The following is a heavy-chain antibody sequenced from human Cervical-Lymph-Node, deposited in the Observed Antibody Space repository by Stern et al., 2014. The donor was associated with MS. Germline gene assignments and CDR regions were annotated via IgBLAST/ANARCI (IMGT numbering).Heavy chain of an antibody. J-gene: IGHJ6*02. CDR1: GFTFNNYG. Sequence: MQLVESGGGVVQPGRSLRLSCEASGFTFNNYGMHWVRQAPGKGLEWAAVISHDGNNKYYADSVKGRFTISRDNSKNTLYLQMNSLRDEDTAMYYCAKPVPGSLYGMDVWGQGTTVTVSS. V-gene: IGHV3-30*18. D-gene: IGHD2-2*01. CDR3: AKPVPGSLYGMDV. CDR2: ISHDGNNK.